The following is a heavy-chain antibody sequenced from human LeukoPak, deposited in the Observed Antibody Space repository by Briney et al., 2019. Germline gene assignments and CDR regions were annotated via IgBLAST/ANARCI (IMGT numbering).Heavy chain of an antibody. CDR3: ARARGYSYGNYYFDY. CDR1: GFTFSSYE. CDR2: IYSGGST. V-gene: IGHV3-53*01. Sequence: GGSLRLSCAASGFTFSSYEMNWVRQAPGKGLEWVSVIYSGGSTYYADSVKGRFTISRDNSKNTLYLQMNSLRAEDTAVYYCARARGYSYGNYYFDYWGQGTLVTVSS. J-gene: IGHJ4*02. D-gene: IGHD5-18*01.